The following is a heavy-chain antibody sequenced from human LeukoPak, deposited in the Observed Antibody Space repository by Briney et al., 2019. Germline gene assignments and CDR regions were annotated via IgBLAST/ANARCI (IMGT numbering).Heavy chain of an antibody. CDR2: VSSDGSNK. V-gene: IGHV3-30-3*01. CDR1: GFTLSSYP. CDR3: AREDRHDY. Sequence: GGSLRLSCAASGFTLSSYPMHWVRQAPGKGLEWVAVVSSDGSNKYYADSVKGRFTISRDNSKNTLYLQMNSLRAEDTAVYYCAREDRHDYWGQGTLATVSS. J-gene: IGHJ4*02.